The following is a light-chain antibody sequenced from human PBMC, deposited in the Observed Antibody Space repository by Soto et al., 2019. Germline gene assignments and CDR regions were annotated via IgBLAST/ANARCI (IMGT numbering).Light chain of an antibody. J-gene: IGLJ2*01. CDR1: SSDVGGYNY. CDR3: SSYTSSSTGV. V-gene: IGLV2-14*01. Sequence: QSVLTQPASVSGSPGQSVTISCTGTSSDVGGYNYDSWYQQHPGKAPKLMIYDVSNRTSGVSNRFSGSKSGNTASLTISGLQAEDEADYYCSSYTSSSTGVFGGGTKLAV. CDR2: DVS.